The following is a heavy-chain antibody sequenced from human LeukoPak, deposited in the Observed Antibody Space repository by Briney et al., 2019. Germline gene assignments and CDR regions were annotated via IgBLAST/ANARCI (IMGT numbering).Heavy chain of an antibody. CDR3: ARGGSSWYAAHY. CDR2: INPNSGGT. CDR1: GYTFTGYY. D-gene: IGHD6-13*01. Sequence: ASVKVSCKASGYTFTGYYMRWVRQAPGQGLEWMGRINPNSGGTNYAQKFQGRVTMTRDTSISTAYMELSRLRSDDTAVYYCARGGSSWYAAHYWGQGTLVTVSS. J-gene: IGHJ4*02. V-gene: IGHV1-2*06.